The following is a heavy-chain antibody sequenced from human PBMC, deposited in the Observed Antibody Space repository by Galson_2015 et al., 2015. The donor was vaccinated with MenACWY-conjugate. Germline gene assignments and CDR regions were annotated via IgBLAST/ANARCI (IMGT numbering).Heavy chain of an antibody. J-gene: IGHJ3*02. CDR3: AGHLLKRYSDAFEI. V-gene: IGHV5-51*01. Sequence: QSGAEVKKPGESLTISCEASGYSFTNYWIGWVRQLPGKGPELMGIIYPGDSDTRYTPPFQGHVTMSVDKSINTAYLQWSSLQASDTAMYYCAGHLLKRYSDAFEIWGQGTEVTVSP. CDR1: GYSFTNYW. D-gene: IGHD2-15*01. CDR2: IYPGDSDT.